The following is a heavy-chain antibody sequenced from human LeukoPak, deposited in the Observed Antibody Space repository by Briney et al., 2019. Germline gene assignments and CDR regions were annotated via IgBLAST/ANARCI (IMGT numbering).Heavy chain of an antibody. J-gene: IGHJ3*02. D-gene: IGHD3-22*01. CDR3: ANDGAYYDSRSDAFDI. CDR1: GFTFSSYA. V-gene: IGHV3-23*01. CDR2: ISGNGGTT. Sequence: GGSLRLSCAASGFTFSSYAMSWVRQAPGKGLEWVSAISGNGGTTYYADSVKGRFTISRDNSKNTLYLQMNSLRAEDTAVYYCANDGAYYDSRSDAFDIWGQGTMVTVSS.